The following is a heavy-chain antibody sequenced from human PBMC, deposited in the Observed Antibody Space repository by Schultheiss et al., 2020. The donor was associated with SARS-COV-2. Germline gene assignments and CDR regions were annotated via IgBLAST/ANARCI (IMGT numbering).Heavy chain of an antibody. CDR2: ISYDGSNK. D-gene: IGHD2-8*01. Sequence: GGSLRLSCAASGFTFSSYAMHWVRQAPGKGLEWVAVISYDGSNKYYADSVKGRFTISRDNSKNTLYLQMNSLRAEDTAVYYCARALYCTNGVCPGDYFDYWGQGTLVTVSS. J-gene: IGHJ4*02. V-gene: IGHV3-30*04. CDR3: ARALYCTNGVCPGDYFDY. CDR1: GFTFSSYA.